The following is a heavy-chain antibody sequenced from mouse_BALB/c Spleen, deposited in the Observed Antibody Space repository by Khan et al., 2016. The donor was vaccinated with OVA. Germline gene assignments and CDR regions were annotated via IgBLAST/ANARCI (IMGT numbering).Heavy chain of an antibody. CDR1: GFSLTNYG. CDR3: ARQPYYHYNIMDY. V-gene: IGHV2-6-1*01. D-gene: IGHD2-10*01. CDR2: IWSDGST. J-gene: IGHJ4*01. Sequence: QVQLQQPGPGLVAPSQSLSITCTISGFSLTNYGVHWVRPPPGKGLEWLVVIWSDGSTTYNSDLKSRLNISKDNSKSQVFLKMNSLQTDDTAMYYCARQPYYHYNIMDYWGQGTSVTVAA.